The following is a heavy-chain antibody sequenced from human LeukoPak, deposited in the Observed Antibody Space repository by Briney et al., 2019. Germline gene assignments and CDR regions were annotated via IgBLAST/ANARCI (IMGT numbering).Heavy chain of an antibody. Sequence: ASVKVSCKAFGYSFTGYHLRWVRQAPRQGLEWMGWVNPKTGGTNYARKFQGRVTMTRDTSINTVNMELSRLTSDDTAVYYCAREFSSKLEWLAYVTGDDAFDVWGQGRMITVS. CDR2: VNPKTGGT. CDR3: AREFSSKLEWLAYVTGDDAFDV. D-gene: IGHD3-3*01. CDR1: GYSFTGYH. J-gene: IGHJ3*01. V-gene: IGHV1-2*02.